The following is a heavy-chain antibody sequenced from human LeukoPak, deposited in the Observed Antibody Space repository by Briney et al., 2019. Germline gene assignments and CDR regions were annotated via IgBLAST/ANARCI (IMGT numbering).Heavy chain of an antibody. CDR1: GDSVSSNSAA. D-gene: IGHD6-13*01. CDR3: ARGSGIAAAGTPWFDP. CDR2: TYYRSKWYN. J-gene: IGHJ5*02. Sequence: SQTLSLTCAISGDSVSSNSAAWNWIRQSPSRGLEWLGRTYYRSKWYNDYAVSVKSRITINPDTSKNQFSLQLNSVTPEDTAVYYCARGSGIAAAGTPWFDPWGQGTLVTVSS. V-gene: IGHV6-1*01.